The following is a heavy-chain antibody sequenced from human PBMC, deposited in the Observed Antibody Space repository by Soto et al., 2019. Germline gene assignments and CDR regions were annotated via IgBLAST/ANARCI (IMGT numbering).Heavy chain of an antibody. V-gene: IGHV4-59*08. Sequence: QVQLQESGPGLLKPSETLSLTCTVSGGSISSYYWSWIRQPPGKGLEWIGYIYYSGSTNYTPSLKSRVAIAVDTSKNNFSLKLSSVTAADTAVYYCARRWGRTFDYWGQGTLVTVSS. CDR2: IYYSGST. CDR1: GGSISSYY. D-gene: IGHD1-26*01. J-gene: IGHJ4*02. CDR3: ARRWGRTFDY.